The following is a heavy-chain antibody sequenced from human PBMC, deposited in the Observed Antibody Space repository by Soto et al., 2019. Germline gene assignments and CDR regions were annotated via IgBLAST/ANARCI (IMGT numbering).Heavy chain of an antibody. V-gene: IGHV3-53*01. CDR2: IYRGDST. D-gene: IGHD3-16*01. CDR1: GFTVSNNY. Sequence: DVQVVESGGGLIQPGGSLRLSCAASGFTVSNNYMSWVRQGPGKGLEWVSTIYRGDSTYYADSVKGRFTISRDNSKNTMYLLMNSLRTEETAVYYWARYDDYRGGTSGGMDVWGQGTTVTVSS. J-gene: IGHJ6*02. CDR3: ARYDDYRGGTSGGMDV.